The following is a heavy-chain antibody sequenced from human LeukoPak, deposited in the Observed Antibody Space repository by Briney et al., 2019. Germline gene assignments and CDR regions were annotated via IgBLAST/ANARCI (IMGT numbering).Heavy chain of an antibody. V-gene: IGHV3-30*18. CDR2: ITYDGSEK. J-gene: IGHJ6*04. CDR1: GFTFSTYG. CDR3: AKVGEFSYNSYGLDV. D-gene: IGHD2-21*01. Sequence: GGSLRLSCAASGFTFSTYGMHWVRQAPGKGLEWVAIITYDGSEKYYADSVKGRFTVSRDNSKNTLYLQMNSLRPEDTAVYYCAKVGEFSYNSYGLDVWGEGTTVTVSS.